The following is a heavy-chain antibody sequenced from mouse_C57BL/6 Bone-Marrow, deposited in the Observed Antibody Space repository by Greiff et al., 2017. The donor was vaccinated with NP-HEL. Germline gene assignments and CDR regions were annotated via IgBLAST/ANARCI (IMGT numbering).Heavy chain of an antibody. CDR1: GFNIKDDY. CDR2: IDPENGDT. J-gene: IGHJ4*01. Sequence: EVKLMESGAELVRPGASVKLSCTASGFNIKDDYMHWVKQRPEQGLEWIGWIDPENGDTEYASKFQGKATITADTSSNTAYLQLSSLTSEDTAVYYCTTWGVDAMDYWGQGTSVTVSS. V-gene: IGHV14-4*01. CDR3: TTWGVDAMDY.